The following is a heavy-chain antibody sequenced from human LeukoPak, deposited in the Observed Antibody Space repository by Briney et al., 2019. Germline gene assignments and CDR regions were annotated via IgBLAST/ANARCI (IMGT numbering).Heavy chain of an antibody. J-gene: IGHJ4*02. V-gene: IGHV1-69*13. CDR3: ARGGSSYCSSTSCFDY. CDR2: IIPIFGTA. Sequence: SVKVSCKASGGTFSSYAISWVRQAPGQGLEWMGGIIPIFGTANYAQKFQGRVTITADESTSTAYMELSSLRSEDTAVYYCARGGSSYCSSTSCFDYWGQGTLVTVSS. D-gene: IGHD2-2*01. CDR1: GGTFSSYA.